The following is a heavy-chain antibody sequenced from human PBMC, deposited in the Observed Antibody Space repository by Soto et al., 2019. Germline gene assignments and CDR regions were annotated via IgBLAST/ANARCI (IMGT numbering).Heavy chain of an antibody. CDR2: MNPNSGNT. V-gene: IGHV1-8*01. CDR3: ARGRGSAMVRGVIDYFDY. J-gene: IGHJ4*02. Sequence: QVQLVQSGAEVKKPGASVKVSCKASGYTFTSYDINWVRQATGQGLEWMGWMNPNSGNTGYAQKFQDRVTMTRNTSISTAYMELSSLRSEDTAVYYCARGRGSAMVRGVIDYFDYWGQGTLVTVSS. CDR1: GYTFTSYD. D-gene: IGHD3-10*01.